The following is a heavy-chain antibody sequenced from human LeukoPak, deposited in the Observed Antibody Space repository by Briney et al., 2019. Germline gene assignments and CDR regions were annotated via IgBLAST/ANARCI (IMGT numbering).Heavy chain of an antibody. V-gene: IGHV1-2*02. CDR3: ARGGSSFLGGC. Sequence: ASVKVSCKASGYTFTGYYMHWVRQAPGQVLEWMGWINCNSGATTYAQKSQGRVTMTRDTSMSTAYMELSRLKSDDTAVYYCARGGSSFLGGCWGQGTLVTVSS. CDR2: INCNSGAT. J-gene: IGHJ4*02. D-gene: IGHD1-26*01. CDR1: GYTFTGYY.